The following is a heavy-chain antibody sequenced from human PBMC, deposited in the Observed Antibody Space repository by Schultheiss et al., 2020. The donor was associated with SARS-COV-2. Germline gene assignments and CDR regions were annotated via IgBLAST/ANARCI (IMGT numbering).Heavy chain of an antibody. Sequence: SETLSLTCTVSGGSVSSGSYYWSWIRQPPGKGLEWIGYIYYSGSTNYNPSLKSRVTISVDTSKNQFSLQLNSVIPEDTAVYFCARQGYCGSVSCRFDPWGQGTLVTVSS. CDR3: ARQGYCGSVSCRFDP. CDR1: GGSVSSGSYY. D-gene: IGHD2-2*01. J-gene: IGHJ5*02. V-gene: IGHV4-61*01. CDR2: IYYSGST.